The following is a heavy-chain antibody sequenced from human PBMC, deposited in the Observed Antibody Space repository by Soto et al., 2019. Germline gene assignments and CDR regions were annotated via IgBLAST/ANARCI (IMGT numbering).Heavy chain of an antibody. CDR2: INTDGSIT. V-gene: IGHV3-74*01. CDR3: ARDTDGLHY. Sequence: EVQLVESGGGLVQPGGSLRLSCAASGLIFSNYKMHWVRQAPGKGLVWVSRINTDGSITDYADSVKGRFTVSRDNPTNTLYLQMNSLRAEDTAVYYCARDTDGLHYWGQGTLVTVSS. CDR1: GLIFSNYK. J-gene: IGHJ4*02.